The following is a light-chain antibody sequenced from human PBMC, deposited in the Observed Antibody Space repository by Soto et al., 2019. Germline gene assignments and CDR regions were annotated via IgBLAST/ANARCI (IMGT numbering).Light chain of an antibody. CDR1: SSDVGAYNF. V-gene: IGLV2-8*01. Sequence: QSALTQPPSASGSPGQSVTISCTGTSSDVGAYNFVSWYQQHPGKAPKLMIYDVTKRPSGVPDRFSGSKSGNTASLTVSGLQAEDEADYYCSSYAPINNLVFGGGTKPTVL. J-gene: IGLJ2*01. CDR3: SSYAPINNLV. CDR2: DVT.